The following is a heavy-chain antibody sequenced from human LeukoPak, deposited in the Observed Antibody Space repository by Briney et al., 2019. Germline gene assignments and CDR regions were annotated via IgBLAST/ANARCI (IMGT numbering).Heavy chain of an antibody. CDR3: ARSRGSGSYDDNYGMDV. CDR1: GGSISSGGYY. D-gene: IGHD1-26*01. CDR2: IYYSGST. V-gene: IGHV4-31*03. J-gene: IGHJ6*02. Sequence: SETLSLTCTVSGGSISSGGYYWSWIRQHPGKGLEWIGYIYYSGSTYYNPSLKSRVTIPVDTSKNQFSLKLSSVTAADTAVYYCARSRGSGSYDDNYGMDVWGQGTTVTVSS.